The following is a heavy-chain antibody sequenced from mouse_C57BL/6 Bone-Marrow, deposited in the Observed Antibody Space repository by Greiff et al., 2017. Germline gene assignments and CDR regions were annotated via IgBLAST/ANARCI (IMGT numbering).Heavy chain of an antibody. CDR3: ARYNGGWYFDV. V-gene: IGHV3-8*01. CDR1: GYSITSDY. CDR2: ISYSGST. J-gene: IGHJ1*03. Sequence: EVKLMESGPGLAKPSQTLSLTCSVTGYSITSDYWNWIRKFPGNKLEYMGYISYSGSTYYTPSLKSLISITRYTSKNQYYLQLDSVTTADTATYYCARYNGGWYFDVWGTGTTVTVSA.